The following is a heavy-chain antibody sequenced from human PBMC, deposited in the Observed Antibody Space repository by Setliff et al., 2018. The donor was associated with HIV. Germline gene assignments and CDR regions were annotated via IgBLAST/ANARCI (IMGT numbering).Heavy chain of an antibody. D-gene: IGHD1-26*01. CDR2: TWSDGNKR. Sequence: GGSLRLSCAASGFTFSYYGMHWVRQAPGKGLEWVAVTWSDGNKRYYADSVKGRFTISRDNSKNTVYLQMDSLRAEDTAVYYCARDDDATSHYSRFDYWGQGTPVTVPQ. V-gene: IGHV3-33*01. CDR3: ARDDDATSHYSRFDY. J-gene: IGHJ4*02. CDR1: GFTFSYYG.